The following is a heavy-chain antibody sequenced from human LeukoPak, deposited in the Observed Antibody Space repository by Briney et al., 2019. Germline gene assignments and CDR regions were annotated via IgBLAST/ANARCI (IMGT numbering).Heavy chain of an antibody. J-gene: IGHJ4*02. CDR1: GGSISSSSYY. D-gene: IGHD6-13*01. Sequence: SETLSLTCTVSGGSISSSSYYWGWIRQPPGMGLEWIGSIYYSGSTYYNPSLKSRVTISVDTSKNQFSLKLSSATAADTAVYYCASTPSSPKDYWGQGTLVTVSS. CDR3: ASTPSSPKDY. V-gene: IGHV4-39*07. CDR2: IYYSGST.